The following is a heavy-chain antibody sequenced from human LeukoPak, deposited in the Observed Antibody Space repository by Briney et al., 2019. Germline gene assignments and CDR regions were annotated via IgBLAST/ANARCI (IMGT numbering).Heavy chain of an antibody. CDR1: GFTFSDYG. D-gene: IGHD3-16*02. J-gene: IGHJ4*02. Sequence: GGSLRLSCAASGFTFSDYGMSWVRQAPGKGLEWVSTISDGGSITYYADSVKGRFTISRDNSKNTLYLLMNSLRAEDTAVYYCAKDSSFDYVWGSYRSAFDYWGQGTLVTVSS. V-gene: IGHV3-23*01. CDR3: AKDSSFDYVWGSYRSAFDY. CDR2: ISDGGSIT.